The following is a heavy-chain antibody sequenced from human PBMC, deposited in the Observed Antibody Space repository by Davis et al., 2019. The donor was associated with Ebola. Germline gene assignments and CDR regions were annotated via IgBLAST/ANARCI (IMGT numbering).Heavy chain of an antibody. J-gene: IGHJ5*02. CDR1: GYSFTSYW. CDR2: IYPGDSDT. Sequence: GESLKISCKGSGYSFTSYWIAWVRQMPGKGLEWMGIIYPGDSDTRYSPSFQGQVTISADKSTSTVHLQWSSLKASDTAMYYCARHYNWFDPWGQGTLVTVSS. CDR3: ARHYNWFDP. V-gene: IGHV5-51*01.